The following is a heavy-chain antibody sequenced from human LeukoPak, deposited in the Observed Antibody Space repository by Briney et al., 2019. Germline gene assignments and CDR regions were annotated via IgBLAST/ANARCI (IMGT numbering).Heavy chain of an antibody. CDR2: IYSGGST. J-gene: IGHJ4*02. D-gene: IGHD4-17*01. CDR1: GFSVSSNY. CDR3: ARMTTVTYYFDY. V-gene: IGHV3-53*01. Sequence: PGGSLRLSCAPSGFSVSSNYMIWVRQAPGKGLEWVSVIYSGGSTYYADSVKGRFTISRDNSKNTLYLQMNSLRAEDTAVYYCARMTTVTYYFDYWGQGTLVTVSS.